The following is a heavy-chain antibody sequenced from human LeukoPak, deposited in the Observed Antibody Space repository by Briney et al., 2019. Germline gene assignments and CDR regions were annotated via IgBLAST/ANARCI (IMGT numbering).Heavy chain of an antibody. Sequence: PSETLSLTCGVYGGSFSGYYWSWIRQPPGKGLEWIGYIYYSGSTYYNPSLKSRVTISVDTSKNQFSLKLSSVTAADTAVYYCARVVVIVGATIYVYFDYWGQGTLVTVSS. D-gene: IGHD1-26*01. CDR3: ARVVVIVGATIYVYFDY. CDR2: IYYSGST. CDR1: GGSFSGYY. V-gene: IGHV4-59*12. J-gene: IGHJ4*02.